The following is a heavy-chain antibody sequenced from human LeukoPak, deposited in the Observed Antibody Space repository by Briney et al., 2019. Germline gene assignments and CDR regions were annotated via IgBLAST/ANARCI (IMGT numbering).Heavy chain of an antibody. CDR1: GGSLSIGSYY. J-gene: IGHJ4*02. Sequence: SETLSLTCTVSGGSLSIGSYYWSWVRQPAGRGLEWIGRIYTSGSTNYNPSLKSRVTISVDTSKNQFSLKLSSVTAADTAVHYCARASSYGFFVIDYWGQGTLVTVSS. CDR3: ARASSYGFFVIDY. CDR2: IYTSGST. D-gene: IGHD5-18*01. V-gene: IGHV4-61*02.